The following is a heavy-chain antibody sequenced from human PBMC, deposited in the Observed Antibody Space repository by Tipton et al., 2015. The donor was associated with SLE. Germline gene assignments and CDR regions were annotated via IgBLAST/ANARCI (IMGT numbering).Heavy chain of an antibody. CDR2: INPNTGDT. Sequence: QSGPEVKKPGASVKVSCTSSGYIFNDNFIHWVRQAPGQGLEWMGWINPNTGDTNYAQKFLGRVTMTRDTSINTAYMELSGPRSDDTAVYYCARDPRLRRFAAFDIWGQGTVVTVSS. D-gene: IGHD3-9*01. CDR1: GYIFNDNF. J-gene: IGHJ3*02. V-gene: IGHV1-2*02. CDR3: ARDPRLRRFAAFDI.